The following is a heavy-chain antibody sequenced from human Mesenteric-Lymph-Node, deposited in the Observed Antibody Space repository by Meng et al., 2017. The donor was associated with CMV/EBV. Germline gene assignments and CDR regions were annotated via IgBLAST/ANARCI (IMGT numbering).Heavy chain of an antibody. Sequence: ASGGIFTDYTFGWVRQAPGQGPEWVGGILPVLDVAIYRKTLQGRVTITADKSTNTVYMDLSSLRSDDSAVYYCARGGKRSSMGEFDSWGQGTLVTVSS. D-gene: IGHD1-26*01. CDR2: ILPVLDVA. V-gene: IGHV1-69*10. J-gene: IGHJ4*02. CDR1: GGIFTDYT. CDR3: ARGGKRSSMGEFDS.